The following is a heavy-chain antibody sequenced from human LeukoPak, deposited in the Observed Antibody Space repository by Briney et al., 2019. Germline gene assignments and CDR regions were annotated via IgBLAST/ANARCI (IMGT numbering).Heavy chain of an antibody. CDR3: AKVEYSSGVGGY. D-gene: IGHD6-19*01. CDR2: ISYDGSNK. J-gene: IGHJ4*02. CDR1: GFTFSSYG. V-gene: IGHV3-30*18. Sequence: GGSLRLSCAASGFTFSSYGMHWVRQAPGKGLEWVAVISYDGSNKYYADSVEGRFTISRDNSKNTLYLQMNSLRAEDTAVYYCAKVEYSSGVGGYWGQGTLVTVSS.